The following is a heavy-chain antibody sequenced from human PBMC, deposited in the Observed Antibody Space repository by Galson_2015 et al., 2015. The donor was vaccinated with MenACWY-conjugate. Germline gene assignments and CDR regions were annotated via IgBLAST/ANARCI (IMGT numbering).Heavy chain of an antibody. D-gene: IGHD2-15*01. Sequence: SLRLSCAASGFTFSTYGMHWVRQAPGKGLEWVAVVGDDGSAKVYADSVKGRFTVSRDNSKNTLYLQMNYLRPEDTAVYYCAREAQHSNWYLDLWGRGTLVTVSS. CDR1: GFTFSTYG. CDR3: AREAQHSNWYLDL. J-gene: IGHJ2*01. V-gene: IGHV3-30*03. CDR2: VGDDGSAK.